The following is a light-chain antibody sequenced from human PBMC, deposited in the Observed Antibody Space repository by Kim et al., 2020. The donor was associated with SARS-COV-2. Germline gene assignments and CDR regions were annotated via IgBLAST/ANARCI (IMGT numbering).Light chain of an antibody. J-gene: IGKJ1*01. CDR3: QQRSNWPR. V-gene: IGKV3-11*01. CDR2: DAS. Sequence: SLSPAERATLSGRASQSVSSYLAWYQQKPGQAPRRLIYDASNKATGIPARFSGSGSGTDFTLTISSLEPEDFAVYYCQQRSNWPRFGQGTKVDIK. CDR1: QSVSSY.